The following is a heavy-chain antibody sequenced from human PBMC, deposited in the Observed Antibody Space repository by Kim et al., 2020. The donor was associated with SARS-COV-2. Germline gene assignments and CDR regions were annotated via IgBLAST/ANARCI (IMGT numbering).Heavy chain of an antibody. V-gene: IGHV3-21*01. J-gene: IGHJ3*02. CDR1: GFTFSSYS. CDR3: AREARTSSGWAHDAFDI. CDR2: ISSSSSYI. Sequence: GGSLRLSCAASGFTFSSYSMNWVRQAPGKGLEWVSSISSSSSYIYYADSVKGRFTISRDNAKNSLYLQMNNLRAEDTAVYYCAREARTSSGWAHDAFDIWGQGTMVTVSS. D-gene: IGHD6-19*01.